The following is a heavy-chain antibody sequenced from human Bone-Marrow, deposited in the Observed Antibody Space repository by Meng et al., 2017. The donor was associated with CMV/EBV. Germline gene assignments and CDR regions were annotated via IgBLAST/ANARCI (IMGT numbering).Heavy chain of an antibody. J-gene: IGHJ4*02. Sequence: LSRSTINWNRSGRRRHPRKALEWRALIYWDDDTRYSPSLKNRLTITKDTAKTQVVSTMTNMDPVDTATYNCARSGTRGFRELFLHDYWGQGILVTVSS. CDR1: LSRSTINWN. V-gene: IGHV2-5*08. CDR3: ARSGTRGFRELFLHDY. D-gene: IGHD3-10*01. CDR2: IYWDDDT.